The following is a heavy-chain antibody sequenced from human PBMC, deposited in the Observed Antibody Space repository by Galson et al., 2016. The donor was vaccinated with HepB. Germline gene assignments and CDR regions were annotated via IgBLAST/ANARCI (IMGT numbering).Heavy chain of an antibody. CDR3: ARDQRWLQFGKDAFDL. J-gene: IGHJ3*01. CDR2: LSPSGTST. V-gene: IGHV3-23*01. CDR1: RFTFSSYG. D-gene: IGHD5-24*01. Sequence: SLRLSCAASRFTFSSYGMSWVRQAPGKGLEWVSGLSPSGTSTHYADSVKGRFSISRDNSKTTLYLQMNSLRVEDTALYYCARDQRWLQFGKDAFDLWGHGTFVIVSS.